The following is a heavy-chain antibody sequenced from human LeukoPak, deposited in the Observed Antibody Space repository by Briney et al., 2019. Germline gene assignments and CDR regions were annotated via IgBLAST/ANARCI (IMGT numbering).Heavy chain of an antibody. Sequence: GGSLRLSCGASGFTFSSYAMHWVRQAPGKGLEWVAIITSDGSNKHYADSVKGRFTVSRDDSRNTLYLQMTSLRAEDTAVYYCAREDGASRGYSYGHWGQGTLVTVSS. CDR1: GFTFSSYA. CDR3: AREDGASRGYSYGH. CDR2: ITSDGSNK. J-gene: IGHJ4*02. V-gene: IGHV3-30*04. D-gene: IGHD5-18*01.